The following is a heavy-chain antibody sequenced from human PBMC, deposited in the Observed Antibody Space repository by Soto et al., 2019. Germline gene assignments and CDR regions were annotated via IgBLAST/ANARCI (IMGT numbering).Heavy chain of an antibody. CDR3: VREDGIAGATSAFDY. J-gene: IGHJ4*02. CDR2: INGRGNYI. D-gene: IGHD1-26*01. V-gene: IGHV3-21*06. CDR1: GFSFKTYI. Sequence: EVQLVESGGGLVKSGGSLRISCEASGFSFKTYIMNWVRQSPERGLEWVSSINGRGNYIYYAESVEGRFTISRDNAKNLLSLQMNTRRVEDTAMYYCVREDGIAGATSAFDYWGQGTPVTVSA.